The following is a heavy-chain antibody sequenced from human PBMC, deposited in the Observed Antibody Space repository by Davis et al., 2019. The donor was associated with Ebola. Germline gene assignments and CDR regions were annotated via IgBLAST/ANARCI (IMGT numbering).Heavy chain of an antibody. Sequence: ASVKVSCKVSGYTLTDLSMHWVRQAPGKGLEWMGWISAYNGNTNYAQKLQGRVTMTTDTSTSTAYMELRSLRSDDTAVYYCARVVVVVAAHGYYGMDVWGQGTTVTVSS. D-gene: IGHD2-15*01. CDR2: ISAYNGNT. J-gene: IGHJ6*02. CDR3: ARVVVVVAAHGYYGMDV. V-gene: IGHV1-18*01. CDR1: GYTLTDLS.